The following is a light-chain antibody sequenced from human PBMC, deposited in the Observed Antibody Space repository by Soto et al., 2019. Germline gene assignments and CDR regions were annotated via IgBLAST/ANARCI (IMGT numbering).Light chain of an antibody. CDR1: SSDVGRYDY. CDR2: DVT. V-gene: IGLV2-11*01. CDR3: CSFAGSFSYV. Sequence: QSALTQPRSVSGSLGQSVTISCTGTSSDVGRYDYVSWYQQHPGKAPKLIIYDVTERPAGVPDRFSGSKSGNTASLTISGLQAEDEADYSCCSFAGSFSYVFGGGTKLTVL. J-gene: IGLJ1*01.